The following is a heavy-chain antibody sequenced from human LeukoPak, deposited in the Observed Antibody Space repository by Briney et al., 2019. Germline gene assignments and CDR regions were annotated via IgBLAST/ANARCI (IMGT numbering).Heavy chain of an antibody. Sequence: PGGSLRLSCTASGLTFSIYAMSWVRQAPGKGLDWVSAITGSGDGTYYADSVKGRFTISRDNSKNTLYLQLNSLRAEDTAVYYCARTPTYGFWSGYTLDVWGQGTTVTVSS. V-gene: IGHV3-23*01. CDR2: ITGSGDGT. CDR3: ARTPTYGFWSGYTLDV. D-gene: IGHD3-3*01. CDR1: GLTFSIYA. J-gene: IGHJ6*02.